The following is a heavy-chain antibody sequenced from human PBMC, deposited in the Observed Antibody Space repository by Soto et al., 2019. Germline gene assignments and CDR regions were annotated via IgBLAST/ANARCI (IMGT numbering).Heavy chain of an antibody. CDR1: GFTFRNYA. V-gene: IGHV3-23*01. CDR2: IRGSATTT. CDR3: AKKILEVTPGMDV. D-gene: IGHD2-21*02. J-gene: IGHJ6*02. Sequence: GSLRLSCVASGFTFRNYAMSWVRQAPGKGLEWVSAIRGSATTTYYADSVKGRFTISRDNSKNTLYLQMNSLRVVYTAIYYCAKKILEVTPGMDVWGQGTTVTVSS.